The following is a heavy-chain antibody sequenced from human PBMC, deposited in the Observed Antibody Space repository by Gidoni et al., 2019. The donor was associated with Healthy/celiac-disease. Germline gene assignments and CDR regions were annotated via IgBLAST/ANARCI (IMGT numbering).Heavy chain of an antibody. D-gene: IGHD3-22*01. Sequence: EVQLVESGGGLVQPGGSLRLSGAAYGFTFSSYWMHWVRQAPGKGLGWVSRINSDGSSTSYADSVKGRFTISRDNAKNTLYLQMNSLRAEDTAVYYCAREHYDSSGYYLILDYWGQGTLVTVSS. CDR3: AREHYDSSGYYLILDY. V-gene: IGHV3-74*01. CDR2: INSDGSST. CDR1: GFTFSSYW. J-gene: IGHJ4*02.